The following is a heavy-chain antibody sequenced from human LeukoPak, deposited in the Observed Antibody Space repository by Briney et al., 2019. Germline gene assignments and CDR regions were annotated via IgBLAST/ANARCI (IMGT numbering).Heavy chain of an antibody. CDR2: INPNTGGT. D-gene: IGHD6-6*01. Sequence: GASVKVSCKASGYTFTSYYIYWVRQAPGQGLEWMGWINPNTGGTQYAQKFQGRVTMTRDTTIRTAYMELTRLRSDDTAVYYCARVPYSSSSGYYYSFYYMDVWGKGTTVTVSS. J-gene: IGHJ6*03. CDR1: GYTFTSYY. CDR3: ARVPYSSSSGYYYSFYYMDV. V-gene: IGHV1-2*02.